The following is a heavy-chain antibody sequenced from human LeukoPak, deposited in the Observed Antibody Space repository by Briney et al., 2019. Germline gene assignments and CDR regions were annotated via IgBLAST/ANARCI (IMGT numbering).Heavy chain of an antibody. Sequence: ASVKVSCKASGYTFTSRGFPWVRQAPGQGLEWMGWINADSGNTNYAQKLQGRVTLTTDTSTNTAYMELRSLRSDDTAVYYCARDEVSGGWYNHWGQGTLVTVSS. CDR3: ARDEVSGGWYNH. CDR2: INADSGNT. CDR1: GYTFTSRG. J-gene: IGHJ4*02. V-gene: IGHV1-18*04. D-gene: IGHD6-19*01.